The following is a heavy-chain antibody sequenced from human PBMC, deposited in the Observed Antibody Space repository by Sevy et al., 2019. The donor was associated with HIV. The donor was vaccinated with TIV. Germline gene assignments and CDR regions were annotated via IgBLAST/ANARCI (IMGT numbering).Heavy chain of an antibody. CDR1: GFTVSSNY. CDR2: IYSGGST. Sequence: GGSLRLSCAASGFTVSSNYMSWVRQAPGKGLEWVSVIYSGGSTYYADSVKGRFTISRDNSQNTVYLQMNSLRAEDTAVYYCARQARVHDAFDIWGQGTMVTVSS. V-gene: IGHV3-53*01. CDR3: ARQARVHDAFDI. J-gene: IGHJ3*02.